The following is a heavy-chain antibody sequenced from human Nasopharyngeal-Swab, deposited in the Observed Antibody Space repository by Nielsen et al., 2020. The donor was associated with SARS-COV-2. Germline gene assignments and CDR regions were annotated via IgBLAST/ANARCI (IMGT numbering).Heavy chain of an antibody. CDR1: GFSLSTSGVG. CDR2: IYWDDDK. CDR3: AHSSSTAYYFDY. Sequence: PTLVKPTQTLTLTCPFSGFSLSTSGVGVGWIRQPPGKALEWLALIYWDDDKRYSPSLKSRLTTTKDTSKNQVVLTMTNMDPVDTATYYCAHSSSTAYYFDYWGQGTLVTVSS. V-gene: IGHV2-5*02. J-gene: IGHJ4*02. D-gene: IGHD6-13*01.